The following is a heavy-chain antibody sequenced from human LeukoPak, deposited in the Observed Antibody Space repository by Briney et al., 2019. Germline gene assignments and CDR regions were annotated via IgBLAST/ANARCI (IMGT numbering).Heavy chain of an antibody. J-gene: IGHJ6*03. CDR2: IYHSGST. V-gene: IGHV4-38-2*02. CDR3: AREITMVRGVIRYYYMDV. D-gene: IGHD3-10*01. Sequence: SETLSLTCTVSGYSISSGYYWGWIRQPPGKGLEWIGSIYHSGSTYYNPSLKSRVTISVDTSKNQFSLKLSSVTAADTAAYYCAREITMVRGVIRYYYMDVWGKGTTVTVSS. CDR1: GYSISSGYY.